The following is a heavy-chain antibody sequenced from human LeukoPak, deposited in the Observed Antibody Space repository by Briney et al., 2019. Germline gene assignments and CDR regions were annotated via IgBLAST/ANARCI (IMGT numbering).Heavy chain of an antibody. J-gene: IGHJ4*02. CDR3: ATRSAYYTYYFDY. Sequence: GGSLRLSCAASGFTFSNYAMNWVRQAPGKGLEWVSGISGSGGSTYYADSVKGRFTISRDNSKNTLYLQMSSLRAEDTAVYYCATRSAYYTYYFDYWGQGTLVTVSS. D-gene: IGHD3-22*01. V-gene: IGHV3-23*01. CDR1: GFTFSNYA. CDR2: ISGSGGST.